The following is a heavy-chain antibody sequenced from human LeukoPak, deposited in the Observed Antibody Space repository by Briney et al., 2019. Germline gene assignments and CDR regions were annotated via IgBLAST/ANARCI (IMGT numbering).Heavy chain of an antibody. Sequence: ASVKVSRKASGYTFTGYYMHWVRQAPGQGLELMGRSNPNSGGTNYAQKFQGRVTMTRDTSISTAYMELSRLRSDDTAVYYCARLAVTQRDFDYWGQGTLVTVSS. J-gene: IGHJ4*02. CDR3: ARLAVTQRDFDY. D-gene: IGHD2-21*02. CDR1: GYTFTGYY. CDR2: SNPNSGGT. V-gene: IGHV1-2*06.